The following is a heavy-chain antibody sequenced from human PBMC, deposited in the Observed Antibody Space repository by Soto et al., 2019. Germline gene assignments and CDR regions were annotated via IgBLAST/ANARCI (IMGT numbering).Heavy chain of an antibody. CDR3: ARDSTIGSTFSGYEAIDY. J-gene: IGHJ4*02. Sequence: QVQLVQSGAEVKKPGSSVKVSCKTSVGTFSNDIITWVRQAPGQGLEWMGRIIPLLDIANYAQKFQGRVTINADKPTSTAYMALNSLRSEDTAVYYWARDSTIGSTFSGYEAIDYWGQGTLVTVSS. D-gene: IGHD5-12*01. V-gene: IGHV1-69*08. CDR1: VGTFSNDI. CDR2: IIPLLDIA.